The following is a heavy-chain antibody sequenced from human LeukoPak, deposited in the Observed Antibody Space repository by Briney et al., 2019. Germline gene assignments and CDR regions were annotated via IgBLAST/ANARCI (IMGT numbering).Heavy chain of an antibody. Sequence: AGGSLRLSCAASGFTFSSYAMHWVRQAPGKGLEWVAVISYDGSNKYYADSVKGRFTISRDNSKNTLYLQMNSLRAEDTAVYYCARDRGVGAITLDYWGQGTLVTVSS. J-gene: IGHJ4*02. CDR1: GFTFSSYA. V-gene: IGHV3-30*04. CDR3: ARDRGVGAITLDY. D-gene: IGHD1-26*01. CDR2: ISYDGSNK.